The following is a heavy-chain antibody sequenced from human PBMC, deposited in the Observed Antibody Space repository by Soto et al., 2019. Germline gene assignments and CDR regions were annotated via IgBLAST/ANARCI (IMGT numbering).Heavy chain of an antibody. D-gene: IGHD6-13*01. CDR1: GFTFSSYA. CDR2: ISYDGSNK. CDR3: ARAYSNYGMDV. J-gene: IGHJ6*02. Sequence: LRLSCAASGFTFSSYAMHWVRQAPGKGLEWVAVISYDGSNKYYADSVKGRFTISRDNSKNTLYLQMNSLRAEDTAVYYCARAYSNYGMDVWGQGTTVTAP. V-gene: IGHV3-30-3*01.